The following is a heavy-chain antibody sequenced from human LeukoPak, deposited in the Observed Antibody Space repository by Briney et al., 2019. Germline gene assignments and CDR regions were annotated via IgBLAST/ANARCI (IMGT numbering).Heavy chain of an antibody. J-gene: IGHJ4*02. D-gene: IGHD2-2*01. CDR3: SPSKEYQLLPFDY. CDR1: GFTFSSYG. Sequence: GGSLRLSCAASGFTFSSYGMHWVRQAPGKGLEWVAFIRYDGNNKYYADSVKGRFTVPRDNSKNTLYLQMNSLRAEDTAVYYCSPSKEYQLLPFDYWGQGTLATVSS. V-gene: IGHV3-30*02. CDR2: IRYDGNNK.